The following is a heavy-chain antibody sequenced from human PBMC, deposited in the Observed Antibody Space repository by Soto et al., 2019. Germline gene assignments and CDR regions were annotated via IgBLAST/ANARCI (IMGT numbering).Heavy chain of an antibody. CDR2: INHSGST. CDR1: GGSFSVYY. Sequence: SETLSLTCAVYGGSFSVYYWSWIRQPPGKGLEWIGEINHSGSTNYNPSLKSRVTISVDTSKNQFSLKLSSVTAADTAVYYCARGDHPDHWGQGTLVTVSS. V-gene: IGHV4-34*01. CDR3: ARGDHPDH. J-gene: IGHJ5*02.